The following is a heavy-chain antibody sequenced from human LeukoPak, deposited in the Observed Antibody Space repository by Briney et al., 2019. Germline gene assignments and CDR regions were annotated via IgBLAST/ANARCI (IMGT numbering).Heavy chain of an antibody. CDR2: ISWNSGSI. D-gene: IGHD3-10*01. V-gene: IGHV3-9*01. CDR3: AKDIRPRMVRGVIGVPLFDY. J-gene: IGHJ4*02. CDR1: GFTFDDYA. Sequence: GGSLRLSCAASGFTFDDYAMHWVRQAPGKGLEWVSGISWNSGSIGYADSVKGRFTISRDNAKNSLYLQMNSLRAEDTALYYCAKDIRPRMVRGVIGVPLFDYWGQGTLVTVSS.